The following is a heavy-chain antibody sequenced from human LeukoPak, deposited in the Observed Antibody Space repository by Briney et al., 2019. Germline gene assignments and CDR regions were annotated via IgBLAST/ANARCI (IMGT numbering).Heavy chain of an antibody. CDR2: INPNSGGT. CDR1: GYTFTGYY. D-gene: IGHD3-22*01. Sequence: ASVKVSCKASGYTFTGYYMHWVRQAPGQGLEWMGWINPNSGGTNYAQKFQGRVTMTRDTSISTACMELSRLRSDDTAVYYCARDLGVYDSSGYYPDYWGQGTLVTVSS. J-gene: IGHJ4*02. CDR3: ARDLGVYDSSGYYPDY. V-gene: IGHV1-2*02.